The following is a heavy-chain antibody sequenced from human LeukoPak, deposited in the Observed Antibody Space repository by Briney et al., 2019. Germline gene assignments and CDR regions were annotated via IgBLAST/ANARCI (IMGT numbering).Heavy chain of an antibody. CDR1: GYSFTSYW. CDR2: IYPGDSDT. V-gene: IGHV5-51*01. CDR3: ARLFFDGYSSWGELGYFDY. J-gene: IGHJ4*02. D-gene: IGHD6-13*01. Sequence: GESLKISCKGSGYSFTSYWIGWVRQMPGKGLECMGIIYPGDSDTRYSPSFQGQVTISADKSISTAYLQWSSLKASDTAMYYCARLFFDGYSSWGELGYFDYWGQGTLVTVSS.